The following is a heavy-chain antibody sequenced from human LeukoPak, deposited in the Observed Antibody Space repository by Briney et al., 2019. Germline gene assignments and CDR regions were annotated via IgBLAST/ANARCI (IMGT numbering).Heavy chain of an antibody. CDR1: GYTFTGYH. CDR2: INPNSGGT. J-gene: IGHJ3*02. D-gene: IGHD3-10*01. CDR3: ARESPKVRGVLDAFDI. V-gene: IGHV1-2*02. Sequence: ASVKVSCKASGYTFTGYHMHWVRQAPGQGLEWMGWINPNSGGTNYAQKFQGRVTMTRDTSISTAYMELSRLRSDDTAVYYCARESPKVRGVLDAFDIWGQGTMVTVSS.